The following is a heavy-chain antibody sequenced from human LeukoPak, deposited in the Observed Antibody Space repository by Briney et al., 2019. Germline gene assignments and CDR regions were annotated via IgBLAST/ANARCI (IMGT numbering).Heavy chain of an antibody. V-gene: IGHV5-51*01. CDR1: GCGFTSYW. Sequence: GAALKISSKGSGCGFTSYWIGWGRRMPGKGLEWMGIIYPGDSDTRYSPSFQGQVTISADKSISTAYLQWSSLKASDTAMYYCARYNGGSSWCFDYWGQGTLVTVSS. CDR3: ARYNGGSSWCFDY. CDR2: IYPGDSDT. J-gene: IGHJ4*02. D-gene: IGHD6-13*01.